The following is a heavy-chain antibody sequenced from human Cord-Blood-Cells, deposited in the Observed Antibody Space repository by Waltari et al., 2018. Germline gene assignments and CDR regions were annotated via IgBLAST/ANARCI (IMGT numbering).Heavy chain of an antibody. J-gene: IGHJ4*02. CDR3: AKRYDFWSGLGD. V-gene: IGHV3-9*01. D-gene: IGHD3-3*01. Sequence: EVQLVESGGGLVQPGRSLRLSCSASGFTFADSAMHWARQAPGKGLEWVSGIRWNSGSIGYADSVKGRFTISRDNAKNSLYLQMNSLRAEDTALYYCAKRYDFWSGLGDWGQGTLVTVSS. CDR1: GFTFADSA. CDR2: IRWNSGSI.